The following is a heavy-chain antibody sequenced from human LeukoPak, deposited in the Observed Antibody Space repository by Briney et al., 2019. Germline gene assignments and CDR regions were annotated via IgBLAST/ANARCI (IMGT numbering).Heavy chain of an antibody. Sequence: PGGSLRLSCAASGFTFTTYEMNWVRQAPGKGLEWISYISSSGKTIYYTGSVKGRFTISRDNAKNSLFLQMHSLRAEDTAVYHCARHYYHDYWGQGTLVTVSS. CDR2: ISSSGKTI. D-gene: IGHD3-10*01. V-gene: IGHV3-48*03. J-gene: IGHJ4*02. CDR3: ARHYYHDY. CDR1: GFTFTTYE.